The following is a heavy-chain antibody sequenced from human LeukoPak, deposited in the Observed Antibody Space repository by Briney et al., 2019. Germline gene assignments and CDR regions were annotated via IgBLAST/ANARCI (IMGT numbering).Heavy chain of an antibody. Sequence: PSETLSLTCTVSGGSISSGDYYWSWIRQPPGKGLEWIGYIYYSGSTYYSPSLKSRVTISVDTSKNQFSLKLSSVTAADTAVYYCARVGVSSNWFDPWGQGTLVTVSS. CDR1: GGSISSGDYY. CDR3: ARVGVSSNWFDP. V-gene: IGHV4-30-4*01. D-gene: IGHD3-3*01. CDR2: IYYSGST. J-gene: IGHJ5*02.